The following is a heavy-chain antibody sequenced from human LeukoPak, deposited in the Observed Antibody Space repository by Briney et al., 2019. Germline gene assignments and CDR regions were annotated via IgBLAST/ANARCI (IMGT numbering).Heavy chain of an antibody. Sequence: SVNVSCKASGGTFSSYAISWVRQAPGQGLEWMGGIIPIFGTANYAQKFQGRVTITADKSTSTAYMELSSLRSEDTAVYYCARDYGDYVFDYWGQGTLVTVSS. CDR2: IIPIFGTA. CDR1: GGTFSSYA. D-gene: IGHD4-17*01. J-gene: IGHJ4*02. CDR3: ARDYGDYVFDY. V-gene: IGHV1-69*06.